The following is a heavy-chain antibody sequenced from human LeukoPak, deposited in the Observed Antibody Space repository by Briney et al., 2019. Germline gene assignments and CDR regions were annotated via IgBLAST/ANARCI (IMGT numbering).Heavy chain of an antibody. CDR3: AKERAGYTNPYYFDY. D-gene: IGHD3-16*02. J-gene: IGHJ4*02. CDR2: ISGSGANT. V-gene: IGHV3-23*01. CDR1: GFTFSTYA. Sequence: GGSLRLSCAASGFTFSTYAMSWVRQAPGKGLEWVSTISGSGANTYYADSVRGRFTISRDNSKNTLYLHMNSLRAEDTAVYCCAKERAGYTNPYYFDYWGQGTLATVSS.